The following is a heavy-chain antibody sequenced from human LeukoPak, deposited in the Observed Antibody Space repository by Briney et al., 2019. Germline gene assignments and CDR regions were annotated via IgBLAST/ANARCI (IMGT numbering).Heavy chain of an antibody. CDR1: GGSISSYY. Sequence: PSETLSLTCTVSGGSISSYYWSWIRQPRGKGLEWIGYIYYSGNTNCNPSLKSRVTISVDTSKNHFSLKLSSVTAADTAVYYCARVGSYSFDYWGQGNLVTVSS. CDR2: IYYSGNT. D-gene: IGHD1-26*01. J-gene: IGHJ4*02. V-gene: IGHV4-59*01. CDR3: ARVGSYSFDY.